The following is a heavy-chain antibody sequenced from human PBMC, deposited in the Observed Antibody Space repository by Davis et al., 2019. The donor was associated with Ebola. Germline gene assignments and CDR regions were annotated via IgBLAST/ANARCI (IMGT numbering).Heavy chain of an antibody. CDR2: ISPYNGNT. D-gene: IGHD3-9*01. J-gene: IGHJ4*01. Sequence: ASVKVSCKASGYTFASFGFSWVRQAPGQGLEWMGWISPYNGNTKYERNFQGRVTMTTDTSTGTAYMELRRLTYDDTAVYYCATDPAYYDTLTGYEYYFDFWGQGTLVTVSS. CDR3: ATDPAYYDTLTGYEYYFDF. V-gene: IGHV1-18*04. CDR1: GYTFASFG.